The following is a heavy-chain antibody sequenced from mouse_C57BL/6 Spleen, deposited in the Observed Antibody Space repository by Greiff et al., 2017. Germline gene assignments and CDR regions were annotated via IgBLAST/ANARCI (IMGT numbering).Heavy chain of an antibody. CDR2: INPNYGTT. J-gene: IGHJ2*01. V-gene: IGHV1-39*01. CDR3: ARGIYYYGSSPSFAY. Sequence: VQLKESGPELVKPGASVKISCKASGYSFTDYNMNWVKQSNGKSLEWIGVINPNYGTTSYNQKFKGKATLTVDQSSSTAYMQLNSLTSEDCAVYYCARGIYYYGSSPSFAYWGQGTTLTVSS. D-gene: IGHD1-1*01. CDR1: GYSFTDYN.